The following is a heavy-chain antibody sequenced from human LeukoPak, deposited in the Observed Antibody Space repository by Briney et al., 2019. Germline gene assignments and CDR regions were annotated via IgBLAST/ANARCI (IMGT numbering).Heavy chain of an antibody. V-gene: IGHV3-7*01. Sequence: GGSLRLSCAASGFAFSSYWMTWVRQAPGKGLEWVAKIKQDGSEKYYVDSVKGRFTISRDNAKSSLYLQMNSLRAEDTAVYYCVRAYNKAFDYWGQGTLVTVSS. CDR2: IKQDGSEK. CDR3: VRAYNKAFDY. J-gene: IGHJ4*02. CDR1: GFAFSSYW. D-gene: IGHD1-14*01.